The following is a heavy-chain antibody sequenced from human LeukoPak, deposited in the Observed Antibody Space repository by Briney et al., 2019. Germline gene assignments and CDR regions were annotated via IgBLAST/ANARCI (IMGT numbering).Heavy chain of an antibody. Sequence: SETLSLTCTVSGGSISSYYWSWIRQPPGKGLEWIGYIYYSGSTNYNPSLKSRVTISVGTSKNQFSLKLSSVTAADTAVYYCARGGSYYVIAFDIWGQGTMVTVSS. CDR3: ARGGSYYVIAFDI. J-gene: IGHJ3*02. CDR2: IYYSGST. V-gene: IGHV4-59*01. CDR1: GGSISSYY. D-gene: IGHD1-26*01.